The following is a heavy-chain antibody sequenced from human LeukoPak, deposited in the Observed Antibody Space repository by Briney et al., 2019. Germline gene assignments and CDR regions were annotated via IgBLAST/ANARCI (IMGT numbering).Heavy chain of an antibody. V-gene: IGHV3-21*01. J-gene: IGHJ3*02. CDR1: TFTFSSYT. CDR3: ARASDHDWGSYRWDAFDI. D-gene: IGHD3-16*02. CDR2: ISSSGSYI. Sequence: GSLRLSYAASTFTFSSYTMNWVRQAPGTGLEWVSSISSSGSYIYYADSLKGRFTVSRDNARKSLYLQMNSLRAEDTAVYYCARASDHDWGSYRWDAFDIWGQGTMVTVSS.